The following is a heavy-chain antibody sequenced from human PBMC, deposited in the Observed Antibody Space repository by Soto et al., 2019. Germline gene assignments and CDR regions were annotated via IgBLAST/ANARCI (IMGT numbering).Heavy chain of an antibody. D-gene: IGHD1-26*01. J-gene: IGHJ6*02. CDR3: ARQGSWPYYYYGLDV. CDR1: GYTFTTSG. CDR2: ISTYNGDT. Sequence: QVQLVQSGPEVRKPGASVQVSCEASGYTFTTSGITWVRQVPGQGLEWMGWISTYNGDTNSAQNFQCRVLMTADTSTGTAYMELMSLKSDDTAVYYCARQGSWPYYYYGLDVWGQGTTVTVSS. V-gene: IGHV1-18*01.